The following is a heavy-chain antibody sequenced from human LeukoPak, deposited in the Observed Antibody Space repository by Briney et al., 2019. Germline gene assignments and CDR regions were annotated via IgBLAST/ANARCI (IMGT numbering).Heavy chain of an antibody. D-gene: IGHD2-8*01. CDR2: INHSGST. V-gene: IGHV4-34*01. J-gene: IGHJ5*02. CDR1: GGSFSGYY. CDR3: ARVYLDP. Sequence: SETLSLTCAAYGGSFSGYYWSWIRQPPGKGLEWIGEINHSGSTNYNPSLKSRVTISVDTPKNQFSLKLSSVTAADTAVYYCARVYLDPWGQGTLVTVSS.